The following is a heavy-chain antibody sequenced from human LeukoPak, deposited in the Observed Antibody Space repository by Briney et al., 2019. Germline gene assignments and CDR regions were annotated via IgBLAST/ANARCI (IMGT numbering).Heavy chain of an antibody. CDR2: ISGSGGST. CDR3: AKDISGYDPLYFDY. J-gene: IGHJ4*02. Sequence: PGGSLRLSCAASGFTLSSYGMSWVRQAPGKGLEWVSGISGSGGSTHYADSVKGRFTIARDNTKNTLHLQMNSLRAEDTAVYYFAKDISGYDPLYFDYWGQGTLVTVSS. CDR1: GFTLSSYG. V-gene: IGHV3-23*01. D-gene: IGHD5-12*01.